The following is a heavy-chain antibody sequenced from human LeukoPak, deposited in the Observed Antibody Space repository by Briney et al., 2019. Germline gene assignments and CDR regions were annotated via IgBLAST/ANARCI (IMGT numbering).Heavy chain of an antibody. Sequence: ASVKVSCKASGYTFTSYYMHWVRQAPGQGLEWMGIINPSGGSTSYAQKFQGRVTMTRDMSTSTVYMELSSLRSEDTAVYYCARVSGTNYFDYWGQGTLVTVSS. CDR3: ARVSGTNYFDY. V-gene: IGHV1-46*01. J-gene: IGHJ4*02. CDR1: GYTFTSYY. D-gene: IGHD1-7*01. CDR2: INPSGGST.